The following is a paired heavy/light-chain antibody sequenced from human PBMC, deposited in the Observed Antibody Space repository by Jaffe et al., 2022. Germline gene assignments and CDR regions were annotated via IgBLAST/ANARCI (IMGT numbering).Heavy chain of an antibody. V-gene: IGHV3-53*02. J-gene: IGHJ2*01. CDR3: ARDKPGDPEWYFDL. Sequence: ELQLVETGGGLIQPGGSLRLSCAASGLSVSSNFMTWVRHAPGKGLEWVSVIYGVDYGGSTYYADSVKGRFTISRDDSRNTLDLQMDSLTAEDTAVYYCARDKPGDPEWYFDLWGRGTLVTVSS. D-gene: IGHD7-27*01. CDR2: IYGVDYGGST. CDR1: GLSVSSNF.
Light chain of an antibody. V-gene: IGKV3-20*01. Sequence: EIVLTQSPATLSLSPGQRATLSCRASQNFRSNHLAWYQHKPGQAPRLLIYGASSRATGIPDRFSGSGSGTDFTLTISRLEPEDSAVYYCQQYGASPPYTFGQGTNLEIK. CDR3: QQYGASPPYT. CDR2: GAS. CDR1: QNFRSNH. J-gene: IGKJ2*01.